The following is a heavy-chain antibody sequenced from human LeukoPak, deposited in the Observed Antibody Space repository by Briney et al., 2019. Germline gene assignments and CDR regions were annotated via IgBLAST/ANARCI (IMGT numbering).Heavy chain of an antibody. V-gene: IGHV3-23*01. CDR1: GFTFSSYA. D-gene: IGHD6-13*01. Sequence: GGSLRLSCAASGFTFSSYAMSWVRQAPGKGLEWVSAISGSGGSTYYADSVKGRFTISRDNSKNTLYLQMNSLRAEDTAVYYCAKDLVPVIAAAGTGAWGQGTLVTVSS. CDR2: ISGSGGST. J-gene: IGHJ4*02. CDR3: AKDLVPVIAAAGTGA.